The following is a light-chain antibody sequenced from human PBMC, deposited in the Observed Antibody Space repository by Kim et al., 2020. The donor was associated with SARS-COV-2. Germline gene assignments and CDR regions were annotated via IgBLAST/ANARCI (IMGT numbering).Light chain of an antibody. V-gene: IGLV1-40*01. J-gene: IGLJ1*01. CDR2: GNN. Sequence: RVTVSCTGSISNIGAGYDVHWYQQLPATAPKLLIYGNNNRPSGVPDRISGSKSDTSASLAITGLQAEDEADYYCQSYDNSLSGYVFGSGTKVTVL. CDR3: QSYDNSLSGYV. CDR1: ISNIGAGYD.